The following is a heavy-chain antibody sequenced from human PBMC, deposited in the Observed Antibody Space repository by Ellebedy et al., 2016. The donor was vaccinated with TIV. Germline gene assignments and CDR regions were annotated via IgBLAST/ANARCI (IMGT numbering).Heavy chain of an antibody. V-gene: IGHV4-39*01. CDR1: GGSINSSHCY. J-gene: IGHJ4*02. CDR3: ARHVAHPYGGKTGFDY. Sequence: MPSETLSLTCTVCGGSINSSHCYWAWVRQPPGKGLEWIGIIYSSGSTYYSPSLKSRVTMSVDTSKNQFSLKLTSVTAADTATYYCARHVAHPYGGKTGFDYWGQGTLVTVSS. D-gene: IGHD4-23*01. CDR2: IYSSGST.